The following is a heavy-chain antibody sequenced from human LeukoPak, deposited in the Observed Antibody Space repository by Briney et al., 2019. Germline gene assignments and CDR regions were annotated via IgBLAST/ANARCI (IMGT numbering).Heavy chain of an antibody. CDR2: INPSSGGT. CDR3: ARGGGIVSNVVVGEYSYYMDV. V-gene: IGHV1-2*02. J-gene: IGHJ4*02. Sequence: ASVKVTCKASGYTFTGYYIHWVRQAPGQGLEWMGWINPSSGGTNYAQNFQGRVTMTRDTSINTAYMELSRLRSDDTAVYYCARGGGIVSNVVVGEYSYYMDVWGQGTLVTVSS. D-gene: IGHD5/OR15-5a*01. CDR1: GYTFTGYY.